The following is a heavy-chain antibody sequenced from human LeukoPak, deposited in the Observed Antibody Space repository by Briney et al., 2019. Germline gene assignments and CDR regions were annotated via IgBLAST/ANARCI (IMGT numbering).Heavy chain of an antibody. J-gene: IGHJ4*02. CDR1: GFTFSGYG. V-gene: IGHV1-69*04. CDR3: ASGPAGGPHY. Sequence: SVKVSCKTSGFTFSGYGFNWVRQAPGQGLEWMGRIIPVVNRINYAQKFQGRVTITADKSTSTAYMEVSSLISEDTAVYFCASGPAGGPHYWGQGTLAIVSS. D-gene: IGHD2-15*01. CDR2: IIPVVNRI.